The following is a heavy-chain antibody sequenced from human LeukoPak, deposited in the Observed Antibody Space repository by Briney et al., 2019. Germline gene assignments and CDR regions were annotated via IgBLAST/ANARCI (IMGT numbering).Heavy chain of an antibody. CDR2: ISSSSSYI. Sequence: GGSLRLSCAASGFTFSSYSMNWVRQAPGKGLEWVSSISSSSSYIYYADSVKGRFTISRDNAKNSLYLQMNSLRAEDTAVYYCAKGSLYSSSWELDYWGQGTLVTVSS. CDR1: GFTFSSYS. CDR3: AKGSLYSSSWELDY. D-gene: IGHD6-13*01. V-gene: IGHV3-21*04. J-gene: IGHJ4*02.